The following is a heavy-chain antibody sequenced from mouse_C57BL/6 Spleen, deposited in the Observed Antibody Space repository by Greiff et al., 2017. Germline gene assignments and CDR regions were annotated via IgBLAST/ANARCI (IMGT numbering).Heavy chain of an antibody. D-gene: IGHD3-2*02. CDR3: ASRDSSGLYYEAMDY. J-gene: IGHJ4*01. Sequence: QVQLQQSGPELVKPGASVKISCKASGYAFSSSWMNWVKQRPVKGLEWIGRIYPGDGDTNYNRKFKGKATLTADNSSSPAYMQLSSLTSEDTAVYFGASRDSSGLYYEAMDYWGQGTAVTVSA. CDR1: GYAFSSSW. V-gene: IGHV1-82*01. CDR2: IYPGDGDT.